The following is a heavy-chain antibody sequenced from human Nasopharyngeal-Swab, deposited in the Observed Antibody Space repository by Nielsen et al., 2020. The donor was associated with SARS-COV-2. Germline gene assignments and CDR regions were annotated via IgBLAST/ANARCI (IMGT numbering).Heavy chain of an antibody. Sequence: VRQAPGKGLEWFSSISGSGVSTYYADSVKGRFTVSRDSSKNTLYLQMSSLRAEDTAVYFCAKNTGYSTGWNDAFDIWGQGTMVTVSS. V-gene: IGHV3-23*01. D-gene: IGHD6-19*01. CDR3: AKNTGYSTGWNDAFDI. J-gene: IGHJ3*02. CDR2: ISGSGVST.